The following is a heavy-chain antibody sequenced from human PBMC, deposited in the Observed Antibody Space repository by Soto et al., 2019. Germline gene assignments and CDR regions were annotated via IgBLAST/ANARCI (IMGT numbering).Heavy chain of an antibody. CDR3: ARDLGRWLQVLSY. J-gene: IGHJ4*02. CDR1: GFTFSSYA. D-gene: IGHD5-12*01. Sequence: GGSLRLSCAASGFTFSSYAMHWVRQSPGKGLEWVAVISYDGSNKYYADSVKGRFTISRDNSKNTLYLQMNSLRAEDTAVYYCARDLGRWLQVLSYWGQGTLVTVSS. CDR2: ISYDGSNK. V-gene: IGHV3-30-3*01.